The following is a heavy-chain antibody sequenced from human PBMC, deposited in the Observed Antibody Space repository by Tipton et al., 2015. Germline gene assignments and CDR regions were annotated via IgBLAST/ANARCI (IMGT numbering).Heavy chain of an antibody. D-gene: IGHD3-10*01. CDR1: GASFSSGGYY. Sequence: TLSLTCTVSGASFSSGGYYWSWIRQHPGKGLECIGYIYYSGRTYYNPSLRSRVTISVDTSKNQFSLKLSSVTAADTAVYYCASNSRGDYYGMDIWGQGTTVTVSS. J-gene: IGHJ6*02. V-gene: IGHV4-31*03. CDR3: ASNSRGDYYGMDI. CDR2: IYYSGRT.